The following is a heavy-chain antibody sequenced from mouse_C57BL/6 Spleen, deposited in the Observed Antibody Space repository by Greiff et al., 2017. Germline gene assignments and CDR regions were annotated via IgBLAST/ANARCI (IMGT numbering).Heavy chain of an antibody. CDR2: ISDGGSYT. CDR3: ARERGLPYAMDY. CDR1: GFTFSSYA. V-gene: IGHV5-4*01. Sequence: DVMLVESGGGLVKPGGSLKLSCAASGFTFSSYAMSWVRQTPEKRLEWVATISDGGSYTYYPDNVKGRFTISRDNAKNNLYLQMSHLKSEDTAMYYCARERGLPYAMDYWGQGTSVTVSS. D-gene: IGHD2-2*01. J-gene: IGHJ4*01.